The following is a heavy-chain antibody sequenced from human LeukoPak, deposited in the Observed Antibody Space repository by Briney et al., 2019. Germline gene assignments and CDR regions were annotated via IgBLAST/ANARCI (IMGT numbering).Heavy chain of an antibody. Sequence: QPGGSLRLSCAASGFTVSSNYMSWVRQAPGKGLEWVSVIYSGGSTYYADSVKGRFTISRDNSKNTLYLQMNSLRAEDTAVYYCARVGGYDSGPFDYWGQGTLVTVSS. J-gene: IGHJ4*02. V-gene: IGHV3-53*01. CDR1: GFTVSSNY. CDR2: IYSGGST. D-gene: IGHD5-12*01. CDR3: ARVGGYDSGPFDY.